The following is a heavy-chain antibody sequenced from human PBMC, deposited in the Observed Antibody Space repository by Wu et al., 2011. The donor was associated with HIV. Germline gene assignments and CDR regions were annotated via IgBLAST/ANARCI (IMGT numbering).Heavy chain of an antibody. CDR3: VIDFKSHFDY. V-gene: IGHV1-69-2*01. CDR2: VDPENGEV. Sequence: EVQLIQSAAEVRKAGATVKISCKVSGYSFSDYNIHWVRQAPEKGLGWLGLVDPENGEVIFAEKFQDRFILIADTSRDTAYIQLNSLTSEDTAMYYCVIDFKSHFDYWGQGTLVSVSS. J-gene: IGHJ4*02. CDR1: GYSFSDYN.